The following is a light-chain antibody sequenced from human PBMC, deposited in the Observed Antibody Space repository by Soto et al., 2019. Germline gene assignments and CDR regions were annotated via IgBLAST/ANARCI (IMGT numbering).Light chain of an antibody. CDR3: HQYDDGPGGT. CDR2: GAS. CDR1: QSVSNN. J-gene: IGKJ1*01. V-gene: IGKV3-15*01. Sequence: EVEMTQSPATLSVSPGERATLSCRASQSVSNNLAWYQQKPGQAPRLLIFGASTRATGIPVRFSGSGSGRQFTLTISSLPSEDFAVYYCHQYDDGPGGTFGQGTKVGMK.